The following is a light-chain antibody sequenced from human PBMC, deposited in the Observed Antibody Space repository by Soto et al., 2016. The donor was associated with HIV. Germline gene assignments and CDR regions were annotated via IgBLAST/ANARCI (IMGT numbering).Light chain of an antibody. V-gene: IGKV1-9*01. Sequence: DIHLTQSPSLLSAFVGDRITITCRASQGISNYVAWYQQRPGMAPNLLIYAASSLQSGVPSRFSGGGSGTHFTLTISSLQPQDVATYYCQQFHSFPLTFGGGTKVEI. CDR1: QGISNY. CDR3: QQFHSFPLT. CDR2: AAS. J-gene: IGKJ4*01.